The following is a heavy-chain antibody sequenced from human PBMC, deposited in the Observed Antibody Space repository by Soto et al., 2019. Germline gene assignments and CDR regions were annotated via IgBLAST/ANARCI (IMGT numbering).Heavy chain of an antibody. D-gene: IGHD2-15*01. J-gene: IGHJ4*02. V-gene: IGHV4-30-2*01. CDR1: GGSISSGGYS. CDR3: ARAGGSGGSCYSPNSCSYYFDY. Sequence: QLQLQESGSGLVKPSQTLSLTCAVSGGSISSGGYSWSWIRQPPGKGLEWIGYIYHSGSTYYNPSLKSRVTISVDRSKNQFSLKLSSVTAADTAVYYCARAGGSGGSCYSPNSCSYYFDYWGQGTLVTVSS. CDR2: IYHSGST.